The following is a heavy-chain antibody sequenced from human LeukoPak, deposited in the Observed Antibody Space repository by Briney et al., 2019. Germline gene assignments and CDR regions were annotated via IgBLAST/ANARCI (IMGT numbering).Heavy chain of an antibody. CDR3: ARASSVTAMVPFDY. J-gene: IGHJ4*02. D-gene: IGHD5-18*01. CDR2: INPNSGGT. CDR1: GYTFSGYY. V-gene: IGHV1-2*02. Sequence: ASVKVSCKASGYTFSGYYMHWVRQAPGQGLEWMGWINPNSGGTNYAQKFQGRVTMTRDTSISTAYMELSRLRSDDTAVYYCARASSVTAMVPFDYRGQGTLVTVSS.